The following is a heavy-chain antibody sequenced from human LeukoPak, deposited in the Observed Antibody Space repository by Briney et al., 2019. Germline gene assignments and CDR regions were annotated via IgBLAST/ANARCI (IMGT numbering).Heavy chain of an antibody. J-gene: IGHJ4*02. D-gene: IGHD3-22*01. Sequence: KPGGSLRLSCAASGFTFSSYSMNWIRQAPGKGLEWIGSIYYSGRTYDNPSLKSRVTTSVDTSKNQFSLKLSSVTAADTAVYYCARLLYDSRGYYYFDYWGQGTLVTVSS. CDR3: ARLLYDSRGYYYFDY. CDR2: IYYSGRT. V-gene: IGHV4-39*01. CDR1: GFTFSSYS.